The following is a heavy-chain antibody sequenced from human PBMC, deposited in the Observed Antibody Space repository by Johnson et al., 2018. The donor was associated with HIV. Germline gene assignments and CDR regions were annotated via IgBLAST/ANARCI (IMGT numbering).Heavy chain of an antibody. CDR1: GFTFGDYA. J-gene: IGHJ3*02. V-gene: IGHV3-49*04. Sequence: VQLVEYGGGLVQPGRSLRLSCTASGFTFGDYAMSWVRQAPGKGLEWVGFIRSKAYGGTTEYAASVKGRFIISRDDSKSIAYLQMNSLKTEDTAVYYCVRESLDAFDIWGQGTMVTVSS. CDR2: IRSKAYGGTT. CDR3: VRESLDAFDI.